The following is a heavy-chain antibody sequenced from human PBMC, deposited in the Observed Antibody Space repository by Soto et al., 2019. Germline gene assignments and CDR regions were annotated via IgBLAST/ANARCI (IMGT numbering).Heavy chain of an antibody. D-gene: IGHD5-12*01. CDR2: IYYSGST. CDR1: GGSISSGGYY. J-gene: IGHJ6*03. Sequence: SETLSLTCTVSGGSISSGGYYWSWIRQHPGKGLEWIGYIYYSGSTYYNPSLKSRVTISVDTSKNQFSLKLSSVTAADTAVYYCARAQEDIVATEFESYYYYYMDVWGKGTTVTVSS. V-gene: IGHV4-31*03. CDR3: ARAQEDIVATEFESYYYYYMDV.